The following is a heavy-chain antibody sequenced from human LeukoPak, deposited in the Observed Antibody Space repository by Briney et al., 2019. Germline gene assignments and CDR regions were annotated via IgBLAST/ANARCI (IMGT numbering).Heavy chain of an antibody. D-gene: IGHD2-2*01. Sequence: GGSLRLSCATSGFTLGDYGMSWLRQAPGKGLEGVSGINWCGDSTGYADSVKGRFTISRDNAEKSLYLQVSSLRAEDTGIYYCAREGSNLVVVTAATNAFDIWGQGTMVTVSS. CDR2: INWCGDST. J-gene: IGHJ3*02. V-gene: IGHV3-20*04. CDR1: GFTLGDYG. CDR3: AREGSNLVVVTAATNAFDI.